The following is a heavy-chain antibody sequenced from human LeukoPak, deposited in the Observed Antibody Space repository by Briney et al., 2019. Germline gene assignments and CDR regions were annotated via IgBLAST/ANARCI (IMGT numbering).Heavy chain of an antibody. V-gene: IGHV3-30*02. D-gene: IGHD6-6*01. J-gene: IGHJ3*02. CDR1: GFTFSNYG. CDR2: IRYDGSNK. Sequence: GGSLRLSCAASGFTFSNYGMHWVRQAPGKGLEWVAFIRYDGSNKYYADSVKGRLTISRDNSKDTLFLQMNSLRAEDTAVFYCAKGLYSSSSGDAFDIWGQGTLVTVSS. CDR3: AKGLYSSSSGDAFDI.